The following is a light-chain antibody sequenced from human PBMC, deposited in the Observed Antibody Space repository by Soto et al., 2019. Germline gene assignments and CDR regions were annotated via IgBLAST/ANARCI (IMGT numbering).Light chain of an antibody. Sequence: PSSLSASVGDRVTSPCRASQGISSSLAWYQQKPGKVPKLLIYAASTLQSGVPSRFSGSRSGTEFTLTISSLQSEDFAVYYCQQYNNWLSITFGQGTRLEIK. CDR3: QQYNNWLSIT. J-gene: IGKJ5*01. CDR1: QGISSS. CDR2: AAS. V-gene: IGKV1-9*01.